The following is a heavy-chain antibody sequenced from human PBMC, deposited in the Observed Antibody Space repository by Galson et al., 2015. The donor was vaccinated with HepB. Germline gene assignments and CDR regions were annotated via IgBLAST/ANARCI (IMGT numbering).Heavy chain of an antibody. CDR3: ARDRKANEEGAGNFAFDI. V-gene: IGHV3-11*06. Sequence: SLRLSCAASGFTFSDYYMSWIRQAPGKGLEWVSYISSSSSYTNYADSVKGRFTISRDNAKNSLYLQMNSLRAEDTAVYYCARDRKANEEGAGNFAFDIWGQGTMVTVSS. D-gene: IGHD1-7*01. J-gene: IGHJ3*02. CDR2: ISSSSSYT. CDR1: GFTFSDYY.